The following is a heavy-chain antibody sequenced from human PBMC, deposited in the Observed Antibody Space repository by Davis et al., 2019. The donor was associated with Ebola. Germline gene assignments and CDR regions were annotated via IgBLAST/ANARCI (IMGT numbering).Heavy chain of an antibody. J-gene: IGHJ6*02. CDR3: ARGQGGSWPYYYYYGMDV. CDR2: ISYDGSNK. V-gene: IGHV3-30*03. Sequence: PGGSLRLSCAASGFTFSSYGMHWFRQPPGKVLEWLAVISYDGSNKYYADSVKGRFTISRDNSKNTLYLQMNSLRAEDTAVYYCARGQGGSWPYYYYYGMDVWGQGTTVTVSS. D-gene: IGHD2-15*01. CDR1: GFTFSSYG.